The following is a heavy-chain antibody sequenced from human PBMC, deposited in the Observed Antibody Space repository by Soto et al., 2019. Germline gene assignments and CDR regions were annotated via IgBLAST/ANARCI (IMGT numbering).Heavy chain of an antibody. CDR3: ARGPQWLEPSPLDF. Sequence: PSETLSLTCSVSGGCISSGGYYWSWVRQHPGKGLEWIGYIYFTGSTHYNPSLESRVTISIDTSKNQFSLRLNSVTAADTAVYYCARGPQWLEPSPLDFWGQGTRVTVSS. J-gene: IGHJ4*02. V-gene: IGHV4-31*03. CDR2: IYFTGST. CDR1: GGCISSGGYY. D-gene: IGHD6-19*01.